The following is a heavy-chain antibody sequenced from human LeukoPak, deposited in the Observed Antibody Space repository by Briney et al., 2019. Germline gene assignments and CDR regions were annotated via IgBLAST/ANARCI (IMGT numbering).Heavy chain of an antibody. CDR1: GFALSTYW. CDR2: INSDGSST. CDR3: ARGWKTGEGPY. D-gene: IGHD3-9*01. J-gene: IGHJ4*02. Sequence: GGSLRLSCAASGFALSTYWMHWVRQAPGKGLVWVSRINSDGSSTNYADSVKGRFTISRDNAENTVFLQMNSLRAEDTAVYYCARGWKTGEGPYWGQGSLVTVSS. V-gene: IGHV3-74*01.